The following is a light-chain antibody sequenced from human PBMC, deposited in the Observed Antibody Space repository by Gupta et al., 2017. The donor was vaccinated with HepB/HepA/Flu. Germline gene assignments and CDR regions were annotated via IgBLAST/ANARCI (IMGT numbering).Light chain of an antibody. J-gene: IGLJ2*01. CDR2: SNN. V-gene: IGLV1-44*01. CDR3: AAWDDSLNGVV. Sequence: QSVLTQPPSASGTPGQRVTISCSGSSSNIGSNNVNWYQQLPGTAPKLLIYSNNQRPSGVPDRFSGSKSGTSASLAISGLQADDEADYYCAAWDDSLNGVVFGGGTKLTVL. CDR1: SSNIGSNN.